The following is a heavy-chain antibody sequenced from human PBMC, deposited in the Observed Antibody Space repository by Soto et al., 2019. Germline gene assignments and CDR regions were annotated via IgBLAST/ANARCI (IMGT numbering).Heavy chain of an antibody. V-gene: IGHV4-39*01. CDR3: ARHSSSYYYMDV. CDR1: GGSISSSNYY. Sequence: QLQLQESGPGLEKPSETLSLTCTVSGGSISSSNYYWGWIRQPPGKGLEWIGSVYYSGNTYYNPSLKSRVTMSVDTSKNQFSLKLSSVTAADTAVYCCARHSSSYYYMDVWGKGTTVTVSS. CDR2: VYYSGNT. D-gene: IGHD6-6*01. J-gene: IGHJ6*03.